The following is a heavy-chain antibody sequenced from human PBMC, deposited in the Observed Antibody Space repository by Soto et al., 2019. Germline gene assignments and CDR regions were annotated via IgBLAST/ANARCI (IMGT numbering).Heavy chain of an antibody. CDR1: GYTFTSYG. J-gene: IGHJ4*02. V-gene: IGHV1-18*01. Sequence: ASVKVSCKASGYTFTSYGISRVREAPGQGLEWMGWISAYNGNTNYAQKLQGRVTMTTDTSTSTAYMELRSLRSDDTAVYYCARGGLRYFDWSTFDYWGQGTLVTVSS. D-gene: IGHD3-9*01. CDR2: ISAYNGNT. CDR3: ARGGLRYFDWSTFDY.